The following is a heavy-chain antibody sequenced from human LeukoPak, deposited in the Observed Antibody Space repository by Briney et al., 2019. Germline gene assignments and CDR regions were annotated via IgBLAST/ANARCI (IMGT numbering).Heavy chain of an antibody. CDR3: TKEFCGSRAACAGGSYYDF. CDR1: GFTFSKDD. V-gene: IGHV3-13*01. D-gene: IGHD2-15*01. Sequence: GGSLRLSRAASGFTFSKDDFHWVRQAPGKGLEWVAAIGVTGDTYYADPVKGRFTIPREDAANSLYLQMRSLGAGDTALYYCTKEFCGSRAACAGGSYYDFWGRGALVTVSS. J-gene: IGHJ2*01. CDR2: IGVTGDT.